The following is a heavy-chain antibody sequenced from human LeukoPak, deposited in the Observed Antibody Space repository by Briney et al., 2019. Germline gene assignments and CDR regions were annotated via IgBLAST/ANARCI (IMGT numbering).Heavy chain of an antibody. Sequence: GGSLRLSCVASGFTFSTSWMSWIRQAPGKGLEWVSYISSSGSTIYYANSVKGRFTISRDNAKNSLYLQMNSLRAEDTAVYYCAELGITMIGGVWGKGTTVTISS. D-gene: IGHD3-10*02. V-gene: IGHV3-48*04. J-gene: IGHJ6*04. CDR3: AELGITMIGGV. CDR1: GFTFSTSW. CDR2: ISSSGSTI.